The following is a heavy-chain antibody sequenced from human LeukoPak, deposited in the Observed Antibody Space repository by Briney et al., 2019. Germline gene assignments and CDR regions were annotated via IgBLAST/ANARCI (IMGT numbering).Heavy chain of an antibody. CDR1: GFTFSSYA. D-gene: IGHD6-13*01. J-gene: IGHJ4*02. V-gene: IGHV3-23*01. Sequence: GGSLRLSCAASGFTFSSYAMSWVRQAPGKGLEWVSAISSSGGSTYYADSVKGRFTISRDNSKNTLYLQMNSLRAEDTAVYYCANLIAAAEGNYWGQGTLVTVSS. CDR3: ANLIAAAEGNY. CDR2: ISSSGGST.